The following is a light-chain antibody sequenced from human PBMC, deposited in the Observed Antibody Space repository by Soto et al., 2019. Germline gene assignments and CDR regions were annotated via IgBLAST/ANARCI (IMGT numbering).Light chain of an antibody. Sequence: IVLAHSPATLSLSPGEIATLSCRASQSVSSHLAWFQQRPGQAPRLLIYGASNRATGIPARFSGRGSGTDFTLTISSLEPEDFAVYYCQQRSSAITFGQGTRLEIK. CDR1: QSVSSH. CDR2: GAS. CDR3: QQRSSAIT. J-gene: IGKJ5*01. V-gene: IGKV3-11*01.